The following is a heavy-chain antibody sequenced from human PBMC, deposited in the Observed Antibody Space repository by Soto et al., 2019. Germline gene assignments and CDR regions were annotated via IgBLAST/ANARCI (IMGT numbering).Heavy chain of an antibody. CDR2: ISSSGSTI. D-gene: IGHD3-10*01. Sequence: GGSLRLSCAASGFTFSDYYMSWIRQAPGKGLEWVSYISSSGSTIYYADSVKGRFTISRDNAKNSLYLQMNSLRAEDTAVYYCASLPTMVRGVILYYYMDVWGKGTTVTVSS. CDR1: GFTFSDYY. J-gene: IGHJ6*03. CDR3: ASLPTMVRGVILYYYMDV. V-gene: IGHV3-11*01.